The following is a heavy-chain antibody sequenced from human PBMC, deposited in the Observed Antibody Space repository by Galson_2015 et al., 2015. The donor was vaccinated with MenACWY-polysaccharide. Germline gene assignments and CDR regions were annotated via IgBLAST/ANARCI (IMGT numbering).Heavy chain of an antibody. V-gene: IGHV3-23*01. J-gene: IGHJ4*02. CDR3: AEDGGAGGRSSDGGSCYFDQ. CDR1: GFTFSSYA. Sequence: SLRLSCAASGFTFSSYAMRWVRQAPGKGLEWVAAISGSGGSTYYADSVTGRCTISRDNAKNSLYLQMNSLRAEDTALYYCAEDGGAGGRSSDGGSCYFDQWGQGTLVTVSS. D-gene: IGHD3-10*01. CDR2: ISGSGGST.